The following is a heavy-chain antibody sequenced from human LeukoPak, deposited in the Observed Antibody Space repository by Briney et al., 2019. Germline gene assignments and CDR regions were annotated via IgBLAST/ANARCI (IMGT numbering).Heavy chain of an antibody. Sequence: GGSLRLSCAASGFTFSSYAMSWVRQAPGKGLEWVSAISGSGGSTYYADSVKGRFTISRDNSKNTLYLQMDSLGAEDTAVYYCAKEPRGGPLTTKYGVWGQGTLATVSS. V-gene: IGHV3-23*01. D-gene: IGHD1/OR15-1a*01. J-gene: IGHJ4*02. CDR1: GFTFSSYA. CDR3: AKEPRGGPLTTKYGV. CDR2: ISGSGGST.